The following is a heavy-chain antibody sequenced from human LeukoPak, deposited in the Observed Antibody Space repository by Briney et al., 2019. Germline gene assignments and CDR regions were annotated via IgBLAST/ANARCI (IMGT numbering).Heavy chain of an antibody. CDR1: GGTFSSYA. V-gene: IGHV1-69*13. J-gene: IGHJ6*02. Sequence: ASVKVSCKASGGTFSSYAISWVRQAPGQGLERMGGIIPIFGTANYAQKFQGRVTITADESTSTAYMELSSLRSEDTAVYYCAREIGYCSSTSCYYYYYGMDVWGQGTTVTVSS. CDR3: AREIGYCSSTSCYYYYYGMDV. CDR2: IIPIFGTA. D-gene: IGHD2-2*01.